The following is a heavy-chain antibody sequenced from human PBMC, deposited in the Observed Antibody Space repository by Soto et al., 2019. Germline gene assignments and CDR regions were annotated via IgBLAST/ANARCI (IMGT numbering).Heavy chain of an antibody. D-gene: IGHD2-8*02. CDR2: IYPGDSDT. Sequence: VEALKISCHGSGYSFSSYWIAWVRQMPGKGLEWMGIIYPGDSDTRYSPSFQGQVTISVDKSITTAYLQWSSLKASDTAMYYCARGYCTATICDPWFDPWGQGTLVTVSS. J-gene: IGHJ5*02. CDR1: GYSFSSYW. V-gene: IGHV5-51*01. CDR3: ARGYCTATICDPWFDP.